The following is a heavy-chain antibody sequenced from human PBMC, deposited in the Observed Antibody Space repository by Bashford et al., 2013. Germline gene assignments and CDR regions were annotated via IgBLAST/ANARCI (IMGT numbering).Heavy chain of an antibody. J-gene: IGHJ6*02. V-gene: IGHV3-30*02. CDR3: IRRDGMDV. CDR1: GFTFSSFD. Sequence: GSLRLSCTASGFTFSSFDMHWVRQAPGKGLEWVALIWYDGSNKYYADSVKGRFTISRDNSMATVFLQMNTLRVEDTSVYHCIRRDGMDVWGQGTTVTVSS. CDR2: IWYDGSNK.